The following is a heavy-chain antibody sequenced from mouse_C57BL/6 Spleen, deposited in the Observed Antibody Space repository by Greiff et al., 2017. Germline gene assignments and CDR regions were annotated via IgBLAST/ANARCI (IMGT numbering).Heavy chain of an antibody. CDR1: GYTFTSYW. CDR2: INPSNGGT. CDR3: ARARWPVYAMDY. Sequence: QVQLQQPGTELVKPGASVKLSCKASGYTFTSYWMHWVKQRPGQGLEWIGNINPSNGGTNYNEKFKSKATLTVDKSSSTAYMQLSSLTSEDSAVYDCARARWPVYAMDYWGQGTSVTVSS. J-gene: IGHJ4*01. V-gene: IGHV1-53*01. D-gene: IGHD2-3*01.